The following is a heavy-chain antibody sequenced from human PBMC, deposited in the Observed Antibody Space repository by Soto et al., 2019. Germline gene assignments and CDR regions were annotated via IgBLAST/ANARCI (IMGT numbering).Heavy chain of an antibody. CDR3: ARAATYYCSRTTCYADS. CDR1: GFTFTNYA. CDR2: ISGNGGNT. J-gene: IGHJ5*01. V-gene: IGHV3-23*01. Sequence: GGSLRLSCAASGFTFTNYAMSWVRQAPGKGLEWVAIISGNGGNTSYPESVKGRFTISRDNSENTLSLHMNSLGADDTAVYYCARAATYYCSRTTCYADSWGQGNLVPV. D-gene: IGHD2-2*01.